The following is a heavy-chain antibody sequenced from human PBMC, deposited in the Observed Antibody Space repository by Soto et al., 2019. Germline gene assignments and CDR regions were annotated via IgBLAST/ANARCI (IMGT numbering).Heavy chain of an antibody. CDR1: GFTFSSYG. V-gene: IGHV3-33*01. J-gene: IGHJ6*02. CDR3: ARTGPRGYSYGLNGMDV. D-gene: IGHD5-18*01. Sequence: GGSLRLSCAASGFTFSSYGMHWVRQAPGKGLEWVALIWYDGSDKYYADSVKGRFTISRDNSKNTLYLQMNSLRAEDTAVYYCARTGPRGYSYGLNGMDVWGQGTTVTVSS. CDR2: IWYDGSDK.